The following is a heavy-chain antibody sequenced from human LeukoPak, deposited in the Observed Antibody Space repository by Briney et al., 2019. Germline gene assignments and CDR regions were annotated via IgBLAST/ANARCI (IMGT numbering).Heavy chain of an antibody. J-gene: IGHJ3*02. CDR2: INHSGNT. CDR1: GGSLSSYY. Sequence: SETLSLTCAVYGGSLSSYYWSWIRQPPGKGLEWIGEINHSGNTNYNPSLKSRVTISVDTSKNQFSLKLSSVTAADTAVYYCARWGFYDSSGLIQLADDAFDIWGQGTMVTVSS. CDR3: ARWGFYDSSGLIQLADDAFDI. V-gene: IGHV4-34*01. D-gene: IGHD3-22*01.